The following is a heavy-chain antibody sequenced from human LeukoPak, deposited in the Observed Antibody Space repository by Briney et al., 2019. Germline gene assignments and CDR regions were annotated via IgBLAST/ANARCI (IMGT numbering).Heavy chain of an antibody. D-gene: IGHD1-1*01. V-gene: IGHV3-23*01. CDR3: ARSLKWNLVGFDY. CDR2: INDSDGNT. Sequence: GGPLRLSCAASGFTFSNYAMNWARQAPGEGLEWVSVINDSDGNTFYADSVKGRFTISRDNSNNTLYLQMSSLSVEDTAVYYCARSLKWNLVGFDYWGQGTVVTLSS. J-gene: IGHJ4*02. CDR1: GFTFSNYA.